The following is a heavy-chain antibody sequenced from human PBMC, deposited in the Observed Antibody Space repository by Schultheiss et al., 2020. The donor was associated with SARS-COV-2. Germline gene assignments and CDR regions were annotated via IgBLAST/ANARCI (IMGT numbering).Heavy chain of an antibody. CDR2: IYYSGST. CDR1: GGSFSGYY. CDR3: AREPRGFSYGTFDY. V-gene: IGHV4-34*01. Sequence: SQTLSLTCAFYGGSFSGYYWSWIRQPPGKGLEWIGYIYYSGSTNYNPSLKSRVTMSVDTSKNQISLSLSSVTAADTAVYYCAREPRGFSYGTFDYWGQGTLVTVSS. J-gene: IGHJ4*02. D-gene: IGHD5-18*01.